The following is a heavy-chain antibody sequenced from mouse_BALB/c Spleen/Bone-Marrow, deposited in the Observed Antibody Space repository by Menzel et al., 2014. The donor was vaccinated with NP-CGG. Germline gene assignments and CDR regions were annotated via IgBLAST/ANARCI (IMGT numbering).Heavy chain of an antibody. V-gene: IGHV5-9-1*01. J-gene: IGHJ4*01. CDR2: ISSGGRYT. CDR3: TRSGGENALDF. CDR1: GFTFSDYA. Sequence: EVKVVESGGGLVKPGGSLKLSCAASGFTFSDYAMSWVRLTPEKRLEWVATISSGGRYTYYIDCVKGRLTISRDNAKNTLYLQMSSLRSEDTAMFYCTRSGGENALDFWGQGTSVTVSS.